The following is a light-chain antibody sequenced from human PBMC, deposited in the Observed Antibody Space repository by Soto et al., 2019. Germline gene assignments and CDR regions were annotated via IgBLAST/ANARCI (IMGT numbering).Light chain of an antibody. V-gene: IGLV2-14*01. CDR1: SSDVGGYNY. CDR2: EVS. J-gene: IGLJ2*01. CDR3: SSYTSSNTLV. Sequence: QSTLTQPASVSGSPGQSITISCTGTSSDVGGYNYVSWYQQHPGKAPKLMIYEVSNRPSRVSNRFSGSKSGNTASLTISGLQAEDEADHYCSSYTSSNTLVFGGGTKLTVL.